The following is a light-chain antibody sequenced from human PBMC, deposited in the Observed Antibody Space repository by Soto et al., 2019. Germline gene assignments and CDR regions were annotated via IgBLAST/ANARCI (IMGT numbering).Light chain of an antibody. CDR1: QTISSW. CDR3: QQANSFPLT. CDR2: KAS. Sequence: DIQMTQSPSTLSGSVGDRVTITCRASQTISSWLAWYQQKPGKAPKLLIYKASTLKSGVPSRFSGSGSGTEFTLTISSLQPDDFSTYYCQQANSFPLTFGGGTKVDNK. V-gene: IGKV1-5*03. J-gene: IGKJ4*01.